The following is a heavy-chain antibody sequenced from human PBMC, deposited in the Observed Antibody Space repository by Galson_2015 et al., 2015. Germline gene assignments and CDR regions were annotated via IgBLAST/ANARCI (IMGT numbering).Heavy chain of an antibody. CDR3: ARASQDCTKTSCPYNY. J-gene: IGHJ4*02. CDR2: ITPLFDTP. CDR1: GGSFSMYS. V-gene: IGHV1-69*06. Sequence: CKASGGSFSMYSISWVRQAPGQGLQWMGGITPLFDTPNYAQKFQGRVTITAEKSTNTAYMELSSLRSEDTALYYCARASQDCTKTSCPYNYWGQGTLVTVSS. D-gene: IGHD2-8*01.